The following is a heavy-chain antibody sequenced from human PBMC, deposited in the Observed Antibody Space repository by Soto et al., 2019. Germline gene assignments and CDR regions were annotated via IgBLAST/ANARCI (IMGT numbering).Heavy chain of an antibody. V-gene: IGHV3-23*01. Sequence: GGSLRLSCAASGFTFSSYAMSWVRQAPGRGLEWVSAISGSGGSTYYADSVKGRFTISRDNSKNTLYLQMNSLRAEDTAVYYCAKGNVSGLVLYYYYGMDVWGQGTTVTVSS. J-gene: IGHJ6*02. CDR3: AKGNVSGLVLYYYYGMDV. CDR1: GFTFSSYA. D-gene: IGHD6-19*01. CDR2: ISGSGGST.